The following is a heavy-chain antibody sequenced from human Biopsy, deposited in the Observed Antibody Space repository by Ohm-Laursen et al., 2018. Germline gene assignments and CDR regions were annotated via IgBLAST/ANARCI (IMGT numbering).Heavy chain of an antibody. CDR1: GYSISSDFY. V-gene: IGHV4-61*01. D-gene: IGHD3-16*01. CDR3: ARDSRGGHLNTTLITGKNLDS. J-gene: IGHJ4*02. CDR2: IYYTGST. Sequence: SDTLSLTCTVSGYSISSDFYWGWIRQSPGKGLEWIGYIYYTGSTNYNPSVKSRVTISVDTSKNQFSLKLNSVTAADTAVYFCARDSRGGHLNTTLITGKNLDSWGQGILVTVSS.